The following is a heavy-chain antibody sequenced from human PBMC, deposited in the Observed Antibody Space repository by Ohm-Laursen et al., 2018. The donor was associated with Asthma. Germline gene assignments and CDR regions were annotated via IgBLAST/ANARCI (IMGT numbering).Heavy chain of an antibody. CDR1: EFTFSLYS. D-gene: IGHD3-10*01. V-gene: IGHV3-21*01. CDR2: ISSGSSYI. J-gene: IGHJ4*02. Sequence: SLRLSCTAPEFTFSLYSMNWVRQAPGKGLEWVSSISSGSSYINYADSVKGRFTISRDNAENSVFLQMNSLRAEDTAVYYCARDANYYYGSGSLLSPDYWGQGTLVTVSS. CDR3: ARDANYYYGSGSLLSPDY.